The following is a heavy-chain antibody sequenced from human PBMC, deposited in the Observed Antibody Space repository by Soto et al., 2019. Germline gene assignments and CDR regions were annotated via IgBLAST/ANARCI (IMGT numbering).Heavy chain of an antibody. CDR2: INPSGGST. Sequence: ASVKVSCKASGYTFTSYYMHWVRQAPGQGLEWMGIINPSGGSTSYAQKFQGRVTMTRDTSTSTVYMELSSLRSEDTAVYYCAYPAATYYYMDVWGKGTTVTVSS. CDR1: GYTFTSYY. D-gene: IGHD6-13*01. CDR3: AYPAATYYYMDV. J-gene: IGHJ6*03. V-gene: IGHV1-46*03.